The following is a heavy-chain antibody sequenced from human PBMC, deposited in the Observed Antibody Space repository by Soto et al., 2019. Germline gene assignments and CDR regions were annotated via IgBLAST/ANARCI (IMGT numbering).Heavy chain of an antibody. V-gene: IGHV3-23*01. Sequence: PGGSLRLSCAASGFIFTNYAMNWVRQAPGKGLEWVSVIGGRGNSAYYADSVQGRITISRDNSKNTLSLQMSSLTADDTAIYYCVREGRGSFDFWGRGTMVTVSS. D-gene: IGHD5-12*01. CDR1: GFIFTNYA. CDR2: IGGRGNSA. J-gene: IGHJ3*01. CDR3: VREGRGSFDF.